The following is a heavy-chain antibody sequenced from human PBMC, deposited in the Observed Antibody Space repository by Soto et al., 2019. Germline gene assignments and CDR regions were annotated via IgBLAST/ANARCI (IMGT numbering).Heavy chain of an antibody. CDR1: GYTFTSYG. CDR3: ARGRKSSYGAPNYYYYGMDV. J-gene: IGHJ6*02. D-gene: IGHD5-18*01. Sequence: ASVKVSCKASGYTFTSYGISWVRQAPGQGLEWMGWISAYNGNTNYAQKLQGRVTMTRDTSISTAYMELSRLRSDDTAVYYCARGRKSSYGAPNYYYYGMDVWGQGTTVTVSS. CDR2: ISAYNGNT. V-gene: IGHV1-18*01.